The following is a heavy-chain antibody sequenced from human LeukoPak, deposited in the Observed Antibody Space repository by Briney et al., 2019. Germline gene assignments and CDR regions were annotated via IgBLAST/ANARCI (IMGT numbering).Heavy chain of an antibody. CDR2: IYSGGST. J-gene: IGHJ4*02. CDR1: GFTVSRSY. CDR3: ARVSDGAYFDS. Sequence: PGGSLRLSCAASGFTVSRSYMTWVRQRPRQGLEWVSVIYSGGSTYYADSVKGRFTISRNNSKSTVSFQMNSLRAEDTAVYYCARVSDGAYFDSWGQGTLVTVSS. V-gene: IGHV3-53*01.